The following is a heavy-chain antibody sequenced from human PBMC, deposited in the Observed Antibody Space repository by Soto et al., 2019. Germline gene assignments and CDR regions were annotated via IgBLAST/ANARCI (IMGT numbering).Heavy chain of an antibody. J-gene: IGHJ4*02. Sequence: PSVKVSCKASGYTFTSYGISWVRQAPGQGLEWMGWISAYNGNTNYAQKLQGRVTMTTDTSTSTAYMELRSLRSDDTAVYYCALYYYDSSGYLLPHDYWGQGTLVTVS. CDR3: ALYYYDSSGYLLPHDY. CDR1: GYTFTSYG. V-gene: IGHV1-18*01. CDR2: ISAYNGNT. D-gene: IGHD3-22*01.